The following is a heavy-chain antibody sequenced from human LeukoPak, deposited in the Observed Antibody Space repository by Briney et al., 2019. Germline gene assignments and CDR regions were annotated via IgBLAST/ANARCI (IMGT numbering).Heavy chain of an antibody. D-gene: IGHD3-22*01. J-gene: IGHJ5*02. Sequence: GGSLRLSCAASGFTSSSYAMSWVRQAPGKGLEWVSAISGSGGSTYYADSVKGRFTISRDNSKNTLYLQMNSLRAEDTAVYYCAKVQAPYYDSSGNNWFDPWGQGTLVTVSS. CDR1: GFTSSSYA. CDR2: ISGSGGST. CDR3: AKVQAPYYDSSGNNWFDP. V-gene: IGHV3-23*01.